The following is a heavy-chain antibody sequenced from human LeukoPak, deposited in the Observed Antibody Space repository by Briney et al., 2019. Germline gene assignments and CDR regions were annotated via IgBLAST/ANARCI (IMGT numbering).Heavy chain of an antibody. V-gene: IGHV3-30*03. J-gene: IGHJ4*02. CDR1: GFTFSSYG. D-gene: IGHD2-21*02. Sequence: PGGSLRLSCAASGFTFSSYGMHWVRQAPGKGLEWVAVISYDGSNKYYADSVKGRFTMYRDNSQNTLYLQMNSLRAEDTAVYYCARGPPELYCGGDCSHYFDYWGQGTLVTVSS. CDR2: ISYDGSNK. CDR3: ARGPPELYCGGDCSHYFDY.